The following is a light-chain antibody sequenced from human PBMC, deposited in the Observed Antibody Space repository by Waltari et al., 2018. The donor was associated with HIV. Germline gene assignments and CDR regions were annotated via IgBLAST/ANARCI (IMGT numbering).Light chain of an antibody. J-gene: IGKJ4*01. CDR1: QSIGSI. Sequence: EIVLTQSPDFQSVTPKEKVTITSRASQSIGSIVHWYQQKPDQSPILLCKYASQSISGAPSMFGGGGSGTDFTLTIKSLEAEDAATYYCHQSSSLPLTFGGGTKVEIK. CDR3: HQSSSLPLT. CDR2: YAS. V-gene: IGKV6-21*02.